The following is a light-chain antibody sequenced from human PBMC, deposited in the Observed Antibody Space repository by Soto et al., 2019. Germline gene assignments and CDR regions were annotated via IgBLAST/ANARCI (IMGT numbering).Light chain of an antibody. CDR3: QRYNNWSLT. Sequence: EIVLTQSPGTLSLSPGERATLSCRASQSVSSSFLAWYQQKPGQAPRLLIYHASSRATGIPDRFSGSRSGTEFTLTINSLQSEDFAVYYCQRYNNWSLTFGGGTKV. CDR2: HAS. V-gene: IGKV3-20*01. J-gene: IGKJ4*01. CDR1: QSVSSSF.